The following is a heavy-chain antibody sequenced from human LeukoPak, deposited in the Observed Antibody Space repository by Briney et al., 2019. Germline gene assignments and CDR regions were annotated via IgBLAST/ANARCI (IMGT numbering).Heavy chain of an antibody. D-gene: IGHD2-15*01. CDR2: ISAYNGNT. Sequence: GASVKVSCKASGYTFTSYGISWVRQAPGQGLEWMGWISAYNGNTNYAQKLQGRVTMTTDTSTSTAYMELRSLRSDDTAVYYCARDIGGGYYSKLVSNYWGQGTLVTVSS. V-gene: IGHV1-18*01. J-gene: IGHJ4*02. CDR1: GYTFTSYG. CDR3: ARDIGGGYYSKLVSNY.